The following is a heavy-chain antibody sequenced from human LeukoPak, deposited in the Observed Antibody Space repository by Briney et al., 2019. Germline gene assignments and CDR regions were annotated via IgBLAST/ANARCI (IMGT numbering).Heavy chain of an antibody. CDR2: IYYSGSI. Sequence: PSETLSLTCVVSGYYITNGYYWGWIRQPPGKELEWIGSIYYSGSIYYNPSLQSRVTISVDTSKNQFSLNLNSVTAADTAFYYCARDGRYSSGWGFDYWGQGTLATVSS. D-gene: IGHD6-19*01. J-gene: IGHJ4*02. V-gene: IGHV4-38-2*02. CDR1: GYYITNGYY. CDR3: ARDGRYSSGWGFDY.